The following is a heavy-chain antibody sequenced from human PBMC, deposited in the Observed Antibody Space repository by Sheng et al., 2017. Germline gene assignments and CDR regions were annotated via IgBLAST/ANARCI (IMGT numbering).Heavy chain of an antibody. CDR1: GFSFTNYG. CDR2: ISGSAIRT. D-gene: IGHD2-8*01. Sequence: EVHLLESGGYLVQPGVSLRLSCAASGFSFTNYGMSWVRQAPGKGLEWVAEISGSAIRTDYADSVKGRFTISRDNSKNTLFLQMNSLRAEDTAVYYCAKHDRDTNGYFDHWGQGTLVTVSS. CDR3: AKHDRDTNGYFDH. V-gene: IGHV3-23*01. J-gene: IGHJ4*02.